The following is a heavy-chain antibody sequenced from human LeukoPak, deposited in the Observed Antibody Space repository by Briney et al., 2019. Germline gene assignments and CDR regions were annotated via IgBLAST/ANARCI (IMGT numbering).Heavy chain of an antibody. CDR1: GYSITSGYY. Sequence: SETLSLTCAVSGYSITSGYYWGWVRQSPGRGLEWIGTIFHSGSIYYNPSLKSRVTLSVDTSKNQFSLKLSSLTAADTAINYCARMGVSYYYDSSTYFPVAFDVWGQGTMVIVSA. V-gene: IGHV4-38-2*01. J-gene: IGHJ3*01. CDR3: ARMGVSYYYDSSTYFPVAFDV. D-gene: IGHD3-22*01. CDR2: IFHSGSI.